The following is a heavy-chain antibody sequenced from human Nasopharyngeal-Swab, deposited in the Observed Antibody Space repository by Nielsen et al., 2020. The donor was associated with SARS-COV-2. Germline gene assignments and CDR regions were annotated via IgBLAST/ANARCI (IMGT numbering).Heavy chain of an antibody. CDR2: IKQDGSEI. CDR3: VRSPSSISPGWFDP. V-gene: IGHV3-7*01. D-gene: IGHD1-14*01. CDR1: GFTFSNYW. J-gene: IGHJ5*02. Sequence: GGSLRLSCAASGFTFSNYWMSWVRQAPGKGLEWVANIKQDGSEIYYVDSLKGRFTISRDNAKNTLYLQMNSLRAEDTAVYYCVRSPSSISPGWFDPWGQGTLVTVSS.